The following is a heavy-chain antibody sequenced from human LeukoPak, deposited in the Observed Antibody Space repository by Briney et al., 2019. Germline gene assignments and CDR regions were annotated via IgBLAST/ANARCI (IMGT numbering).Heavy chain of an antibody. CDR1: GYTFTSYA. CDR2: INAGNGNT. V-gene: IGHV1-3*01. CDR3: ARASGGSSGWLRYYFDY. Sequence: GASVKVSCKASGYTFTSYAMHWVRQAPGQRLEWMGWINAGNGNTKYSQKFQGRVTITRDISASTAYMELSSLRSEDTAVYYCARASGGSSGWLRYYFDYWGQGTLVTVSS. D-gene: IGHD6-19*01. J-gene: IGHJ4*02.